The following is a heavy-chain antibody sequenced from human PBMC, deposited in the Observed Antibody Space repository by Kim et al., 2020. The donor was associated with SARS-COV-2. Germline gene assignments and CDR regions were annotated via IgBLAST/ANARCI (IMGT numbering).Heavy chain of an antibody. V-gene: IGHV3-74*01. CDR3: ARERITMVRDAFDI. J-gene: IGHJ3*02. Sequence: ADPVKGRLTTSRDNAKNPLYLQMNSLRAEDTAVYYCARERITMVRDAFDIWGQGTMVTVSS. D-gene: IGHD3-10*01.